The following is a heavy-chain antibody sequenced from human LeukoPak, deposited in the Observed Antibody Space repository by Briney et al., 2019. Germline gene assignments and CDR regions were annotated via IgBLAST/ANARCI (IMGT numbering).Heavy chain of an antibody. CDR3: ARARAAPPSYYGIDV. Sequence: ASVKVSCKASGGTFSSYAISWVRQAPGQGLEWMGRIIPIFGIANYAQKFQGRVTITADKSTSTAYMELSSLRSEDTAVYYCARARAAPPSYYGIDVWGQGTTVTVSS. CDR1: GGTFSSYA. V-gene: IGHV1-69*04. D-gene: IGHD6-25*01. J-gene: IGHJ6*02. CDR2: IIPIFGIA.